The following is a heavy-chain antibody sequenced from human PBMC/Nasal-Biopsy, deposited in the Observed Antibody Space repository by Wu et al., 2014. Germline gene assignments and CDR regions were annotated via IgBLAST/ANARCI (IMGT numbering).Heavy chain of an antibody. Sequence: LRLSCAASGFTFTSFAMTWVRQPPGKGLQWVSTISGSGTTTDYADSVKGRFVVSRDKSKNMLHLQMDSLRVEDTAVYYCARQHFRVADNYDYDSSGHPAFDYWGQGTLVTVSS. D-gene: IGHD3-22*01. V-gene: IGHV3-23*01. CDR1: GFTFTSFA. J-gene: IGHJ4*02. CDR3: ARQHFRVADNYDYDSSGHPAFDY. CDR2: ISGSGTTT.